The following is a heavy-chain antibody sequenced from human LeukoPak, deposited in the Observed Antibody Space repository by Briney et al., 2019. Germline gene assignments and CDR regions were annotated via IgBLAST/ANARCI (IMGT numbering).Heavy chain of an antibody. CDR2: IYYSGST. CDR3: ARVQYSSGWPIHFDY. Sequence: SETLSLTCTVSGGTVSSGSYYWSWIRQPPGKGLEWIGYIYYSGSTNYNPSLKSRVIISVDTSKNQFSLKLSSVTAADTAVYYCARVQYSSGWPIHFDYWGQGTLVTVSS. J-gene: IGHJ4*02. CDR1: GGTVSSGSYY. D-gene: IGHD6-19*01. V-gene: IGHV4-61*01.